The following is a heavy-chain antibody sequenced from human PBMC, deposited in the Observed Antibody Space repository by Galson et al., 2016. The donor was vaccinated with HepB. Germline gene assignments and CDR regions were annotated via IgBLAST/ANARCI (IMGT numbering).Heavy chain of an antibody. CDR2: IHWDDDK. Sequence: PALVKPTQTLTLTCTFSGFSLNTSGICVSWIRQPPGKALEWLALIHWDDDKFYSTSLKTRLTISKDTYKNQVALTVTNMVPVDTATYYCARIWVVGTHYYGMDVWGQGTTVIVSS. D-gene: IGHD2-15*01. J-gene: IGHJ6*02. V-gene: IGHV2-70*01. CDR3: ARIWVVGTHYYGMDV. CDR1: GFSLNTSGIC.